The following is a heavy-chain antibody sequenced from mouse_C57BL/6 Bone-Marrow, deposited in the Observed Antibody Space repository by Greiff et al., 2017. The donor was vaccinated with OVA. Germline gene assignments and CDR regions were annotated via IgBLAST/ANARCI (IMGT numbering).Heavy chain of an antibody. D-gene: IGHD1-3*01. CDR3: ARKLKSLYYAMDY. J-gene: IGHJ4*01. CDR2: IDPANGNT. V-gene: IGHV14-3*01. Sequence: VHVKQSVAELVRPGASVKLSCTASGFNIKNTYMHWVKQRPEQGLEWIGRIDPANGNTKYAPKFQGKATITADTSSNTAYLQLSSLTSEDTAIDYCARKLKSLYYAMDYWGQGTSVTVSS. CDR1: GFNIKNTY.